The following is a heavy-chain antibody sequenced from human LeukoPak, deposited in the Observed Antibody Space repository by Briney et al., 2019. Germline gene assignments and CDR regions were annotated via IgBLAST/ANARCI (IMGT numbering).Heavy chain of an antibody. CDR1: GFTFSSYW. CDR3: ARDLLWFGGHKNDY. Sequence: GGSLRLSCAASGFTFSSYWMHWVRRAPGKGLVWVSRINSDGSSTSYADSVRGRFTISRDNAKNTLYLQMNSLRAEDAAVYYCARDLLWFGGHKNDYWGQGTLVTVSS. V-gene: IGHV3-74*01. D-gene: IGHD3-10*01. CDR2: INSDGSST. J-gene: IGHJ4*02.